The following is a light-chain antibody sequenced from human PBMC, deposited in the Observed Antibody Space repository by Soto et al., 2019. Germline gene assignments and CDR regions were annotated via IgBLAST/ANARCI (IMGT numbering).Light chain of an antibody. V-gene: IGKV3-15*01. J-gene: IGKJ2*01. CDR2: GAS. Sequence: EVVLTQSPATLSVSPGDRATLSCRASQSVSRNLAWYQQKPGQAPRLLIYGASTRATGVPARFSGSGSATEFTLSISSLLSEDVVVYYWQQYGDWPPETFGQGTKLEI. CDR1: QSVSRN. CDR3: QQYGDWPPET.